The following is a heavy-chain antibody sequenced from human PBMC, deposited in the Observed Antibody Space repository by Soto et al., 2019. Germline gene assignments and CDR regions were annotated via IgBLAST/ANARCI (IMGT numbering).Heavy chain of an antibody. CDR1: GFTFGDYD. CDR3: SRGGAAYYYYGMDV. CDR2: IRSKAYGGTT. Sequence: LRLSCTASGFTFGDYDVNWVRRAPGKGLEWVGFIRSKAYGGTTEYAASVKYRFTISRDDSKTIAYLQMNSLNTEDSAVYYCSRGGAAYYYYGMDVWGQGTTVTVSS. V-gene: IGHV3-49*04. J-gene: IGHJ6*02. D-gene: IGHD1-26*01.